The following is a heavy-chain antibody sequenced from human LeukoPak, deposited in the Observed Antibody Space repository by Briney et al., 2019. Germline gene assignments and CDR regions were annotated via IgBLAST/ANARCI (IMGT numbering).Heavy chain of an antibody. CDR1: GFTFSSYS. J-gene: IGHJ3*02. Sequence: PGGSLRLSCAASGFTFSSYSMNWVRQAPGKGLEWVPYISSSSSTIYYADSVKGRFTISRDNAKNSLYLQMNSLRDEDTAVYYCARDGMVRGVIIWDAFDIWGQGTMVTVSS. V-gene: IGHV3-48*02. CDR3: ARDGMVRGVIIWDAFDI. CDR2: ISSSSSTI. D-gene: IGHD3-10*01.